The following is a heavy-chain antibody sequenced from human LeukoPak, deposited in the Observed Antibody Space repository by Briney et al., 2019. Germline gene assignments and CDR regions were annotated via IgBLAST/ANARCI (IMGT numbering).Heavy chain of an antibody. CDR1: GDSISSGGYH. CDR2: ISYSGST. CDR3: ARDYGDYFRWFDP. D-gene: IGHD4-17*01. V-gene: IGHV4-31*03. Sequence: SETLSLTCTVSGDSISSGGYHWTWIRQHPGKGLERIGYISYSGSTYYNPSLKSRVNISMDTSKNQFSVSLTSVTAADTAVYYCARDYGDYFRWFDPWGQGTLVTVSS. J-gene: IGHJ5*02.